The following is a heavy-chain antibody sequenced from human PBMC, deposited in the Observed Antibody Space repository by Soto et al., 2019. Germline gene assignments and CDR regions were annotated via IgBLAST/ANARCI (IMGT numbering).Heavy chain of an antibody. D-gene: IGHD1-1*01. CDR2: IYPGDSDT. J-gene: IGHJ4*02. CDR3: ARVIGTHRATYCDC. V-gene: IGHV5-51*01. CDR1: GYTFSNYW. Sequence: PGESLKISCKGSGYTFSNYWIGWVRQTPEKGLEWMGIIYPGDSDTRYRPSFQGQATISADKSITTAYLQWNSLKASDTAMYYCARVIGTHRATYCDCWGKGTRVTVAS.